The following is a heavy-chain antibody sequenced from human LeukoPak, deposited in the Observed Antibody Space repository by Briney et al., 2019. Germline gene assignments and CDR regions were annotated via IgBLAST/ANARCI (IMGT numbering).Heavy chain of an antibody. Sequence: GASVKVSCKVSGYTLTELSMHWVRQAPGKGLEWMGGFDPEDGETIYAQKFQGRVTMTEDTSTDTAYMELSSLRSEDTAVYCCATDLVGYYDYVWGSYRYTRSYWGQGTLVTVSS. CDR2: FDPEDGET. D-gene: IGHD3-16*02. CDR1: GYTLTELS. J-gene: IGHJ4*02. CDR3: ATDLVGYYDYVWGSYRYTRSY. V-gene: IGHV1-24*01.